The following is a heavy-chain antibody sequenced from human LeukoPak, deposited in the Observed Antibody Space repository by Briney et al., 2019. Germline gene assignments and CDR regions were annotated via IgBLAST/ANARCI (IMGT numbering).Heavy chain of an antibody. CDR3: ARGTTGGDY. V-gene: IGHV1-2*06. J-gene: IGHJ4*02. D-gene: IGHD1-1*01. Sequence: ASVKVSCXASGYIFTESYIHWVRQAPGQGLEWMGRINPNRGGTNYAQNFQGRVTMTRDTSITTSYMEVTRLTSDDTAVYYCARGTTGGDYWGQGTLVTVSS. CDR2: INPNRGGT. CDR1: GYIFTESY.